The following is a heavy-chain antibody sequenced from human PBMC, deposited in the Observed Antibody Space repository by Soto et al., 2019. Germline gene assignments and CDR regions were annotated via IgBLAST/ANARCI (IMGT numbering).Heavy chain of an antibody. D-gene: IGHD3-22*01. J-gene: IGHJ4*02. CDR2: IYYSGST. CDR3: ARVSTYYYDSSGHYFDY. CDR1: GGSISSGDYY. Sequence: SETLSLTCTVSGGSISSGDYYWSWIRQPPGKGLEWIGYIYYSGSTYYNPSLKSRVTISVDTSKNQFSLKLSSVTAADTAVYYCARVSTYYYDSSGHYFDYWGQGTLVTVSS. V-gene: IGHV4-30-4*01.